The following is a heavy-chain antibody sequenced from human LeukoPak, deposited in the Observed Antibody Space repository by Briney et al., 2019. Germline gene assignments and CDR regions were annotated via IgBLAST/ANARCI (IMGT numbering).Heavy chain of an antibody. CDR3: ARGTYYSSSGSYYNLDQ. J-gene: IGHJ4*02. CDR2: IFCSGST. V-gene: IGHV4-31*03. Sequence: PSQTLSLTCTVSGGSISSSGYYWTWIRQHPGKGLEWLGYIFCSGSTYYNPSLKGRFTISLDTSKNQLSLKLSSVTAADTAVYYCARGTYYSSSGSYYNLDQWGQGTLVTVSS. CDR1: GGSISSSGYY. D-gene: IGHD3-10*01.